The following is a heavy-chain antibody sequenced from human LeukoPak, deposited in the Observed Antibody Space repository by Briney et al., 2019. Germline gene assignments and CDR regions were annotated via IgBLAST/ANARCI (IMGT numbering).Heavy chain of an antibody. CDR1: GGSISDSSYY. Sequence: SETLSLTCTVSGGSISDSSYYWGWIRQSPGKGLEWIVSIYYSGNTYYNPSLKSRVTISVDTSKNQFSLRLSSVTAADAAVYYCAGIPNCTNGVCSTNWFDPWGQGTVVTVSS. CDR3: AGIPNCTNGVCSTNWFDP. D-gene: IGHD2-8*01. V-gene: IGHV4-39*07. CDR2: IYYSGNT. J-gene: IGHJ5*02.